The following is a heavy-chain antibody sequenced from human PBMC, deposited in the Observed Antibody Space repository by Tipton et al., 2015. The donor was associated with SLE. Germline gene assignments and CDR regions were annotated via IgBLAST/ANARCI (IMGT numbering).Heavy chain of an antibody. V-gene: IGHV4-39*07. D-gene: IGHD3-3*01. CDR1: GDSISSTSYY. Sequence: LRLSCTVSGDSISSTSYYWGWIRQPPGKGLEWIGNIYYSGSTYYDPSLKSRVTISLDTSKNQFSLELSSVTAADTAVYYCARMITIFGVETAGRYYYFDFWGHGTLVTVSS. CDR3: ARMITIFGVETAGRYYYFDF. J-gene: IGHJ4*01. CDR2: IYYSGST.